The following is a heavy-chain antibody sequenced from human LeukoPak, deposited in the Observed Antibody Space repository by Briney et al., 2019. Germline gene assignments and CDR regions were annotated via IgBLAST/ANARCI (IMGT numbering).Heavy chain of an antibody. J-gene: IGHJ3*02. CDR2: ISAYNGNT. Sequence: GASVKVSCKASGYTFTSYGISWVRQAPGQGLEWMGWISAYNGNTNYAQKLQGRVTMTTDTSTSTAYMELRNLRSDDTAVYYCARSYYDILTGAPNAFDIWGQGTMVTVSS. V-gene: IGHV1-18*01. CDR1: GYTFTSYG. CDR3: ARSYYDILTGAPNAFDI. D-gene: IGHD3-9*01.